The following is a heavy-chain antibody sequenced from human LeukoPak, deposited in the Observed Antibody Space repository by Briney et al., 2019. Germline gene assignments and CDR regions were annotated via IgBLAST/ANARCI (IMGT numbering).Heavy chain of an antibody. J-gene: IGHJ4*02. CDR2: ISSSSSYT. CDR1: GFTFSDYY. CDR3: ARRVPHLDY. V-gene: IGHV3-11*03. Sequence: GGSLGLSCAASGFTFSDYYMSWIRQAPGKGLEWVSYISSSSSYTNYADSVKGRFTISRDNAKNSLYLQMNSLRAEDTAVYYCARRVPHLDYWGQGTLVTVSS.